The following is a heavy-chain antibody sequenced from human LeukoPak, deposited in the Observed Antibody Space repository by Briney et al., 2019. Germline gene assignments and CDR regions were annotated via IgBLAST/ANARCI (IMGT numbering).Heavy chain of an antibody. CDR3: AADLEYFGFKY. CDR2: ISSSSSDI. J-gene: IGHJ4*02. D-gene: IGHD3-10*01. V-gene: IGHV3-21*01. Sequence: GGSLRLSCAASGFTFSSYSMSWVRQAPGKGLEWVSSISSSSSDIYYADSVKGRFTISRDNAKNSLYLQMNSLRVEDTAVYYCAADLEYFGFKYWGQGTLVTVSS. CDR1: GFTFSSYS.